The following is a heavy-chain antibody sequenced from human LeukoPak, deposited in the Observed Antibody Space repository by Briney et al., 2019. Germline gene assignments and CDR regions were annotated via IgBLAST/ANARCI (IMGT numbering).Heavy chain of an antibody. CDR3: ARGSVQLWLRDTYYYMDV. V-gene: IGHV3-20*04. J-gene: IGHJ6*03. CDR1: EFTFSGYW. Sequence: GGSLRLSCTTSEFTFSGYWMHWVRQVPGRGLEWVSGINWNGRITEYADSVKDRFTISRQNTKNSLYLYMNNLGGEDTALYFCARGSVQLWLRDTYYYMDVWGKGTTVTVSS. D-gene: IGHD5-18*01. CDR2: INWNGRIT.